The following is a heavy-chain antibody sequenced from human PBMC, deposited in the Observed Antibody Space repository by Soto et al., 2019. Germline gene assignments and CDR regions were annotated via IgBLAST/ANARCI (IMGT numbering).Heavy chain of an antibody. V-gene: IGHV1-46*03. Sequence: ASVKVSCKTSGYRFTRSYIHWVRQAPGQRLEWMGILNPTGGTTTYAQKFQGRVTMTKDTSTSTVYMELSSLRSEDTAVYYCARSVYCSGGSCYHYYYYGMDVWGQGTTVTVSS. CDR1: GYRFTRSY. CDR3: ARSVYCSGGSCYHYYYYGMDV. D-gene: IGHD2-15*01. CDR2: LNPTGGTT. J-gene: IGHJ6*02.